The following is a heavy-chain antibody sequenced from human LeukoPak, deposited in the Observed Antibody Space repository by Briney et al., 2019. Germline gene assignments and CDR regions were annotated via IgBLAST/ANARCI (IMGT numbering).Heavy chain of an antibody. CDR3: ARRIAAAGNRFDP. V-gene: IGHV4-59*08. D-gene: IGHD6-13*01. CDR2: IYYSGST. J-gene: IGHJ5*02. CDR1: GGSISSYY. Sequence: SETLSLTCTVSGGSISSYYWSWIRQPPGKGLEWNGYIYYSGSTNYNPSLKSRVTISVDTSKNQFSLKLSSVTAADTAVYYCARRIAAAGNRFDPWGQGTLVTVSS.